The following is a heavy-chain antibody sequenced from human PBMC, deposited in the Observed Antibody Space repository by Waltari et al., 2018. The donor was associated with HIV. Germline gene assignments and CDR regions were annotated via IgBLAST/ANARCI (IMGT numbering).Heavy chain of an antibody. D-gene: IGHD2-2*01. CDR3: ARDLVPAARFRMKAASLVVGGMDV. CDR1: GGSISSSSYY. Sequence: QLQLQESGPGLVKPSETLSLTCTVSGGSISSSSYYWGWISQPPGQGREWLGSIYYSGSTYYNPSLKSRVTISVDTSKNQFSLKLSSVTAADTAVYYCARDLVPAARFRMKAASLVVGGMDVWGQGTTVTVSS. V-gene: IGHV4-39*07. CDR2: IYYSGST. J-gene: IGHJ6*02.